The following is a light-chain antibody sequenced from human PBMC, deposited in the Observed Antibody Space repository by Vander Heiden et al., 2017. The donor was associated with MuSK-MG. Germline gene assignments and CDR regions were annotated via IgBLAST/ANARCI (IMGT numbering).Light chain of an antibody. Sequence: VLTQSPDPRAVSLGERATINCKSSLSVLYSSNNKNYLAWYQQKPGQPPKLLIYWASTRETGVPDRFSGSGSGTDFTLTISSLQAEDVAVYYCQQYDSTPHTFGQGTKVEIK. CDR2: WAS. CDR3: QQYDSTPHT. CDR1: LSVLYSSNNKNY. J-gene: IGKJ1*01. V-gene: IGKV4-1*01.